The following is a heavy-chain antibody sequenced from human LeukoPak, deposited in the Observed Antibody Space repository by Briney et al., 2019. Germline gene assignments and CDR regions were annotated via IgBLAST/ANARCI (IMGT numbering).Heavy chain of an antibody. V-gene: IGHV3-30*18. CDR2: ISYDGSNK. CDR1: GFTFSSYG. CDR3: AKDHRYNWNDGRPTTPKNYYYGMDV. J-gene: IGHJ6*02. D-gene: IGHD1-1*01. Sequence: PGGSLRLSCAASGFTFSSYGMHWVRQAPGKGLEWVADISYDGSNKYYADSVKGRFTISRDNSKNTLYLQMNSLRAEDTAVYYCAKDHRYNWNDGRPTTPKNYYYGMDVWGQGTTVTVSS.